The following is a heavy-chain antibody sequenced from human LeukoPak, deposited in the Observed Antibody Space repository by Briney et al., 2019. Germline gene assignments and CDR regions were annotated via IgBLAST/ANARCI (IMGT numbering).Heavy chain of an antibody. Sequence: SETLSLTCAVYGVSFSGYYWSWIRQPPGKGLEWIGEINHSGSTNYNPSLKSRVTISVDTSKNQFSLKLSSVTAADTAVYYCATRNIMITFGGVYNWFDPWGQGTLVTVSS. CDR2: INHSGST. V-gene: IGHV4-34*01. J-gene: IGHJ5*02. CDR3: ATRNIMITFGGVYNWFDP. D-gene: IGHD3-16*01. CDR1: GVSFSGYY.